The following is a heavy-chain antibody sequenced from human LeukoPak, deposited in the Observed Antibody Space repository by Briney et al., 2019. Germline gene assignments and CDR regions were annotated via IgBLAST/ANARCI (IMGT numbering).Heavy chain of an antibody. J-gene: IGHJ4*02. CDR3: ARTPPPGATAYGAVEY. CDR1: GGSFSDFY. CDR2: INHSGST. D-gene: IGHD3-16*01. V-gene: IGHV4-34*01. Sequence: SETLSLTCAVYGGSFSDFYWSWIRQPPGKGLEWTGEINHSGSTKHNPSLKSRVNISVDTSKNQFSLKLSSVTAADTAVYYCARTPPPGATAYGAVEYWGQGTLVTVSS.